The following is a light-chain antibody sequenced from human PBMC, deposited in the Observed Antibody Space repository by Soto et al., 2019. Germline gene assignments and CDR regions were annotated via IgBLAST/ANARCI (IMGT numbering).Light chain of an antibody. CDR3: QHFNSYPWT. J-gene: IGKJ1*01. CDR1: QSISSW. V-gene: IGKV1-5*03. CDR2: KAS. Sequence: DIQMTQSPSTLSSSVGYRFSMTWLASQSISSWVAWYQQKPGKAPKLLINKASSLESGVPSRFSGSGSGTEFTLTISSLQPDDFATYYCQHFNSYPWTFGQGTKVDI.